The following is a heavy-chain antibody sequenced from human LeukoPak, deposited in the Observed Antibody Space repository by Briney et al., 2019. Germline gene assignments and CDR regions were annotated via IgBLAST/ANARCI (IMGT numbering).Heavy chain of an antibody. CDR1: GFTFSSYA. Sequence: GGSLRLSCAASGFTFSSYAMHWVRQAPGKGLEWVAVISYDGSNKYYADSVKGRLTISRDNSKNTLYLQMNSLRAEDTAVYYCARGLNDYSNYGLGYWGQGTLVTVSS. J-gene: IGHJ4*02. D-gene: IGHD4-11*01. V-gene: IGHV3-30-3*01. CDR2: ISYDGSNK. CDR3: ARGLNDYSNYGLGY.